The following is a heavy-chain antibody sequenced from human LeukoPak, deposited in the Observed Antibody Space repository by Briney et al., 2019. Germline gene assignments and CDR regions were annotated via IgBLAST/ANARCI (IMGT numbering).Heavy chain of an antibody. Sequence: GGSLRLSCAASGFTFSSYAMSWVRQAPGKGLEWVSAISGSGGSTYYADSVKGRFTISRDNSKNTLYLQMNSLRAEDTAVYYCANPWVDGYKLAPYYMDVWGKGTTVTVSS. V-gene: IGHV3-23*01. CDR3: ANPWVDGYKLAPYYMDV. CDR2: ISGSGGST. CDR1: GFTFSSYA. D-gene: IGHD5-24*01. J-gene: IGHJ6*03.